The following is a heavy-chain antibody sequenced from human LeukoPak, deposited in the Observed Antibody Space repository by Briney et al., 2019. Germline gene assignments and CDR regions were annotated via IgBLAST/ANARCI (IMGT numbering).Heavy chain of an antibody. V-gene: IGHV4-34*01. D-gene: IGHD3-3*01. J-gene: IGHJ5*02. CDR3: ARGPRRYDFWSGYFWFDP. CDR1: GGSFSGYY. CDR2: INHSGST. Sequence: SETLSLTCAVYGGSFSGYYWSWIRQPPGKGLEWIGEINHSGSTNYNPSLKSRVTISVDTSKNQFSLKLSSVTAADTAVYYCARGPRRYDFWSGYFWFDPWGQGTLVTVSS.